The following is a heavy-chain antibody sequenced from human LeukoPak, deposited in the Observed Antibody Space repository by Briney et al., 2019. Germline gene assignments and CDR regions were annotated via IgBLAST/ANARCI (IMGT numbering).Heavy chain of an antibody. CDR3: ARGGSSWYDY. Sequence: SETLSPTCAVSGGSFSSGGYSWSWIRQPPGMGLEWIGYIYPSGNTHYNPSLKSRVTISVDRSKNQFSLELSSVTAADTAVYYCARGGSSWYDYWGQGTLVTVSS. V-gene: IGHV4-30-2*01. J-gene: IGHJ4*02. CDR2: IYPSGNT. CDR1: GGSFSSGGYS. D-gene: IGHD6-13*01.